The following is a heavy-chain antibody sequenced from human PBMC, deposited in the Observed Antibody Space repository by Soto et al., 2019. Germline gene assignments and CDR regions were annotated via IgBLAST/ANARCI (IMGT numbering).Heavy chain of an antibody. V-gene: IGHV1-3*05. CDR1: GYTFTSYA. D-gene: IGHD2-21*02. Sequence: QVQLVQSGAEEKKPGASVKVSCKASGYTFTSYAIHWGRQAPGQRLEWMGWINAGNGNTKYSQKFQGRVTITRDTSASTAYMELSSLRSEDTAVYYCARSIVVVTALDYWGQGTLVTVSS. CDR2: INAGNGNT. CDR3: ARSIVVVTALDY. J-gene: IGHJ4*02.